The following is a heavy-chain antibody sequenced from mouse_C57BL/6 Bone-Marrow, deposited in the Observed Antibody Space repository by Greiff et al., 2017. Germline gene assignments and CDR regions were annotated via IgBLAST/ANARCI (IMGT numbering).Heavy chain of an antibody. CDR3: ARGGIYGSSQYYFDY. CDR2: IDPSDSYT. Sequence: QVQLQQPGAELVMPGASVKLSCKASGYTFTSYWMHWVKQRPGQGLEWIGEIDPSDSYTNYNQKFKGKSTLTVDKSSSTAYMQLSSLPSEDSAVYYCARGGIYGSSQYYFDYWGQGTTLTVSS. J-gene: IGHJ2*01. D-gene: IGHD1-1*01. V-gene: IGHV1-69*01. CDR1: GYTFTSYW.